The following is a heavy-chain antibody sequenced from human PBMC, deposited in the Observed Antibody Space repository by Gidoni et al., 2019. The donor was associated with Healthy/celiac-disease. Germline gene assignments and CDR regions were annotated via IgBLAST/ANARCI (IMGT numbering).Heavy chain of an antibody. V-gene: IGHV4-38-2*02. Sequence: QVQLQESGPGLVKPSETLSLTCAVSGYSLSSGYYWGWIRPPPGKGLEWIGSIYHSGSTYYNPSLKSRVTISVDTSKNQFSLKLSSVTAADTAVYYCARDGYYDSSGYHFDYWGQGTLVTVSS. J-gene: IGHJ4*02. CDR2: IYHSGST. D-gene: IGHD3-22*01. CDR1: GYSLSSGYY. CDR3: ARDGYYDSSGYHFDY.